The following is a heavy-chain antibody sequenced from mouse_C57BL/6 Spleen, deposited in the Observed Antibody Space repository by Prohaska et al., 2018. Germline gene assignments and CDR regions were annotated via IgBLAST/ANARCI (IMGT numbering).Heavy chain of an antibody. J-gene: IGHJ4*01. Sequence: QQSGAELVKPGASVKISCKASGYAFSSYWMNWVKQRPGKGLEWIGQIYPGDGDTNYNGKFKGKATLTADKSSSTAYMQLSSLTAEDSAVYFCARGNDDYAMDYWGQGTSVTVSS. CDR1: GYAFSSYW. CDR3: ARGNDDYAMDY. CDR2: IYPGDGDT. V-gene: IGHV1-80*01.